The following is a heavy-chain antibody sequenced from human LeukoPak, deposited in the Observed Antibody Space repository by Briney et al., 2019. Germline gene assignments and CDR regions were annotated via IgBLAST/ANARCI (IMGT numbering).Heavy chain of an antibody. CDR3: ARTYYDFWSGYKSPYDY. J-gene: IGHJ4*02. D-gene: IGHD3-3*01. CDR2: INHSGST. CDR1: GGSFSGYY. V-gene: IGHV4-34*01. Sequence: PSETLSLTCAVYGGSFSGYYWSWIRQPPGKGLEWIGDINHSGSTNYNPSLKSRVTISVDTSKNQFSLKLSSVTAADTAVYYCARTYYDFWSGYKSPYDYWGQGTLVTVSS.